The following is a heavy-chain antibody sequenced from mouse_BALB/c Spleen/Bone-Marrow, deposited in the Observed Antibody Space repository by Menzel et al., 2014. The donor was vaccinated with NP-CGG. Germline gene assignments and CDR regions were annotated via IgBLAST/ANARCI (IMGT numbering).Heavy chain of an antibody. CDR3: ARSRYDGTYWYFDV. V-gene: IGHV1-39*01. J-gene: IGHJ1*01. D-gene: IGHD2-14*01. CDR2: IDLYYGGT. CDR1: GNSFTANN. Sequence: VHVKQSGPELEKPGASVKISRKASGNSFTANNMNWVKQSNGKSLEWIGNIDLYYGGTSYNQKFKGKATLTVDKSSSTAYMQLKSLTSEDSAVYYCARSRYDGTYWYFDVWGAGTTVTVSS.